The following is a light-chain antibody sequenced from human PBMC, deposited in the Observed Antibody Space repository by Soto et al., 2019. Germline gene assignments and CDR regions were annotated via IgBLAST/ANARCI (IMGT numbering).Light chain of an antibody. V-gene: IGLV1-40*01. J-gene: IGLJ2*01. CDR1: NSNIGACFG. CDR2: SNT. CDR3: QSFDINVLALI. Sequence: QSVLTQPPSVSGAPGQRVTISCTGSNSNIGACFGVQWYQQFPRTAPRLLIYSNTNRPSGVPDRFSASKSGTSASLAITGLRAEDEADYYCQSFDINVLALIFGVGTQLTVL.